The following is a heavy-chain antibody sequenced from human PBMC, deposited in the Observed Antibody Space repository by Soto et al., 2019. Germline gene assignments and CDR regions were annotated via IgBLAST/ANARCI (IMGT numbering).Heavy chain of an antibody. CDR1: GFTYSRYG. D-gene: IGHD3-22*01. Sequence: EVQLLESGGGLVQPGGSLRLSCAASGFTYSRYGMNWVRQAPGKGLEWVSGTSGDGTTTYYADSVKGRFTLFRDSSQNTVFLQLDSLRTEDSAVYYCAKDITFDSRAYDFWGQGTLVTVAS. J-gene: IGHJ4*02. CDR2: TSGDGTTT. CDR3: AKDITFDSRAYDF. V-gene: IGHV3-23*01.